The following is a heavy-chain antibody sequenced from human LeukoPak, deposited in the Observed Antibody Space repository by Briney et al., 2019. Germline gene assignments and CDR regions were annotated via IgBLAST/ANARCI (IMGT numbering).Heavy chain of an antibody. CDR2: ISSSGSTI. CDR3: ARSELSPSDFDY. D-gene: IGHD3-10*01. V-gene: IGHV3-48*03. CDR1: GFTFSSYE. Sequence: GGSLRLSCAASGFTFSSYEMNWVRQAPGKGLEWVSYISSSGSTIYYADSVKSRFTISRDNAKNSLYLQMNSLRAEDTAVYYCARSELSPSDFDYWGQGTLVTVSS. J-gene: IGHJ4*02.